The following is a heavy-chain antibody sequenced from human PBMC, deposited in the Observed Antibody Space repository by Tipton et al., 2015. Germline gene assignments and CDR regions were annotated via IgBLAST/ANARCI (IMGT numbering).Heavy chain of an antibody. CDR3: ARHRAGAYYGMDV. CDR2: ISSSGRTI. Sequence: SLRLSCAASGFSFSDYYMSWIRQAPGKGLEWISYISSSGRTIYYAGSVKGRFTISRDNAKNSMYLQMNSLRDEDTAVYYCARHRAGAYYGMDVWGQGTTVTVSS. D-gene: IGHD3-10*01. V-gene: IGHV3-11*01. CDR1: GFSFSDYY. J-gene: IGHJ6*02.